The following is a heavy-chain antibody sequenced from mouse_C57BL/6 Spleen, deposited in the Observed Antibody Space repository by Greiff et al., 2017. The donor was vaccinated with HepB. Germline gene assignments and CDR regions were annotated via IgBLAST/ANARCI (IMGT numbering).Heavy chain of an antibody. Sequence: VQLQQSGAELVRPGASVKLSCTASGFNIKDYYMHWVKQRPEQGLEWIGRIDPEDGDTEYAPKFQGKATMTADTSSNTAYLQLSSLTSEDTAVYYCTTPYYGSSYGNFDYWGQGTTLTVSS. V-gene: IGHV14-1*01. J-gene: IGHJ2*01. CDR3: TTPYYGSSYGNFDY. CDR2: IDPEDGDT. CDR1: GFNIKDYY. D-gene: IGHD1-1*01.